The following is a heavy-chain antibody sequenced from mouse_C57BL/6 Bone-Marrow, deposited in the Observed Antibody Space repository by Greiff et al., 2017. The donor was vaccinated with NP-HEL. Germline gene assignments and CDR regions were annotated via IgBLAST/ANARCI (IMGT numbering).Heavy chain of an antibody. D-gene: IGHD1-1*01. Sequence: VQLQQSGAELVRPGASVKLSCTASGFNITDDYMPWVKQRPEQGLEWIGWIDPENGGTEYASKFQGKATITADTSSNTAYLQLSSLTSEDTAVYYCTTRDYYYGSSPDYFDYWGQGTTLTVSS. CDR3: TTRDYYYGSSPDYFDY. CDR1: GFNITDDY. V-gene: IGHV14-4*01. J-gene: IGHJ2*01. CDR2: IDPENGGT.